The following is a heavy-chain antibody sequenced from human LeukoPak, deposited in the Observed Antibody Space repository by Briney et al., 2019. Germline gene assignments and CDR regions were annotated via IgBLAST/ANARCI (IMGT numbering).Heavy chain of an antibody. CDR2: INPNSGGT. D-gene: IGHD3-9*01. V-gene: IGHV1-2*02. CDR1: GYTFTSYD. Sequence: ASVKVSCKASGYTFTSYDINWVRQATGQGLEWMGWINPNSGGTNYAQKFQGRVTMTRDTSTSTVYMELSSLRSEDTAVCYCARDESLLGILTGFHYYYYYMDVWGKGTTVTVSS. J-gene: IGHJ6*03. CDR3: ARDESLLGILTGFHYYYYYMDV.